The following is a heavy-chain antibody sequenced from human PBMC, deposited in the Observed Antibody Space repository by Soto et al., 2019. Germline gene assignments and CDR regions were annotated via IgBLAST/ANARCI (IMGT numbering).Heavy chain of an antibody. CDR2: INPSGGST. Sequence: ASVKVSCKASGYTFTSYYMHWVRQAPGQGLEWMGIINPSGGSTSYAQKFQGRVTMTRDTSTSTVYMELSSLRSEDTAVYYCARRQARYYDFWSRYGLGYCDPGTMVTVSS. CDR1: GYTFTSYY. D-gene: IGHD3-3*01. CDR3: ARRQARYYDFWSRYGLGY. J-gene: IGHJ4*02. V-gene: IGHV1-46*01.